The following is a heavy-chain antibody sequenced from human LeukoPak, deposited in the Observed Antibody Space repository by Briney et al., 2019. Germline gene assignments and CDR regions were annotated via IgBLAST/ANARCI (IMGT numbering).Heavy chain of an antibody. CDR1: GFTPAFTFSNYD. J-gene: IGHJ3*02. CDR2: IRYDQSNK. D-gene: IGHD3-9*01. Sequence: GGSLRLSCAASGFTPAFTFSNYDMHWVRQTPGKGPEWVAFIRYDQSNKDYADSVKGRFTISRDNPKKTLYLQMNGLRAEDTAVYYCASLDIHNAFDIWGPGTLVTVSS. CDR3: ASLDIHNAFDI. V-gene: IGHV3-30*02.